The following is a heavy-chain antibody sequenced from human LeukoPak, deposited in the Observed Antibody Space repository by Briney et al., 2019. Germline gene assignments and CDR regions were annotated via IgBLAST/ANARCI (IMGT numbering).Heavy chain of an antibody. D-gene: IGHD2-2*01. CDR1: GFTFSSYA. V-gene: IGHV3-23*01. CDR2: ISGSGGST. Sequence: GGSLRLSCAASGFTFSSYAMSWVRQAPGKGLEWVSAISGSGGSTYYADSVKGRFTISRDNSKNTLYLQMNSLRAEDTAVYYCARDRARYCSSTSCLNWFDPWGQGTLVTVSS. CDR3: ARDRARYCSSTSCLNWFDP. J-gene: IGHJ5*02.